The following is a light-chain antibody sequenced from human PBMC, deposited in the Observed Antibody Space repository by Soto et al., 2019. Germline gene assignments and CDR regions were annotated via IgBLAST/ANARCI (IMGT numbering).Light chain of an antibody. CDR1: SSDVGNSNR. CDR3: SSYAGSGTWV. V-gene: IGLV2-23*01. Sequence: QAVVTQPASVSGSPGQSITISCTGTSSDVGNSNRVSWYQHHPGTDPKVMIYEGIKRPSGVSIRFSGSKSGNTASLTISGLQAEDEADYYCSSYAGSGTWVFGGGTKVTVL. J-gene: IGLJ3*02. CDR2: EGI.